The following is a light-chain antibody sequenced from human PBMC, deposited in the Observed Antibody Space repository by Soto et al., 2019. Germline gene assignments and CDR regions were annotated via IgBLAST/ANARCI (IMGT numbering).Light chain of an antibody. J-gene: IGKJ1*01. CDR2: GTS. Sequence: EIVLGQSPGTLSLARGERATLSCKASQSVYNTFLAWYQQKPGQAPRLLIYGTSSRATGIPDRISGSGSGTDFTLTISGLEPEDFAVYYCQQYGTSPHTCGQGTRWIS. CDR3: QQYGTSPHT. V-gene: IGKV3-20*01. CDR1: QSVYNTF.